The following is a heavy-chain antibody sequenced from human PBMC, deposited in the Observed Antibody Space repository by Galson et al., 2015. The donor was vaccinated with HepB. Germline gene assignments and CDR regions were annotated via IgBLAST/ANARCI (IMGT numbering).Heavy chain of an antibody. J-gene: IGHJ6*02. Sequence: SLRLSCAASGFTFSDYYMSWIRQAPGKGLEWVSYISSSSSYTNYADSVKGRFTISRDNAKNSLYLQMNSLRAEDTAVYYCARDEVDGSGSYPYGMNVWGQGTTVTVSS. CDR1: GFTFSDYY. CDR3: ARDEVDGSGSYPYGMNV. D-gene: IGHD3-10*01. CDR2: ISSSSSYT. V-gene: IGHV3-11*06.